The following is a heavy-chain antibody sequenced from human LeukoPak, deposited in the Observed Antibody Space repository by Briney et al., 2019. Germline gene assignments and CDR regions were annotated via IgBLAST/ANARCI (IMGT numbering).Heavy chain of an antibody. CDR3: ARDHPVGSSDY. J-gene: IGHJ4*02. CDR2: IYSGGST. D-gene: IGHD1-26*01. Sequence: GGALRLSCAASGCTVSSNYMSWVRQAPGKGLEWVSVIYSGGSTYYADSVKGRFTISRDNSKNTLYLQMNSLRAEDTAVYYCARDHPVGSSDYWGQGTLVTVSS. V-gene: IGHV3-66*01. CDR1: GCTVSSNY.